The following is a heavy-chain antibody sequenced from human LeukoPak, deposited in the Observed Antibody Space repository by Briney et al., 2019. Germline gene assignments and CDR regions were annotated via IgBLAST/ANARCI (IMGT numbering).Heavy chain of an antibody. D-gene: IGHD6-19*01. CDR3: ARGPYSSGWYYFDY. Sequence: SCKASGGTFSSYAMHWVRQAPGKGLEWVAVISYDGSNKYYADSVKGRFTISRDNSKNTLYLQMNSLRAEDTAVYYCARGPYSSGWYYFDYWGQGTLVTVSS. V-gene: IGHV3-30*04. CDR2: ISYDGSNK. J-gene: IGHJ4*02. CDR1: GGTFSSYA.